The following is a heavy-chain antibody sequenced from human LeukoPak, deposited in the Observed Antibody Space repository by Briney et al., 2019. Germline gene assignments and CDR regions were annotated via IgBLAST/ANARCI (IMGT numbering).Heavy chain of an antibody. V-gene: IGHV3-21*01. D-gene: IGHD3-10*01. J-gene: IGHJ5*02. Sequence: GGSLRLSCAASGFTFSSYSMNWVRQAPGKGLEWVSSISSSSSYIYFADSVKGRFTISRDNAKNSLYLQMNSLRAEDTAVYYCAKDPNLWFGDHPMEFDPWGQGTLVTVSS. CDR3: AKDPNLWFGDHPMEFDP. CDR1: GFTFSSYS. CDR2: ISSSSSYI.